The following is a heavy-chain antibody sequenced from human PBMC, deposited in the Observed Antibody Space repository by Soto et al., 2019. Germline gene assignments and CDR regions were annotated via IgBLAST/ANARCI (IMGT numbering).Heavy chain of an antibody. V-gene: IGHV4-34*01. Sequence: PPENLSLTCGVYGGSFSGYYWGWVRLPPGEGLEWIGEINHSGSTNYNPSLKSRVTISVDTSKNQFSLKLSSVTAADTAVYYCARGPLGIAVAHYWGQGTLVTVS. CDR2: INHSGST. J-gene: IGHJ4*02. CDR3: ARGPLGIAVAHY. D-gene: IGHD6-19*01. CDR1: GGSFSGYY.